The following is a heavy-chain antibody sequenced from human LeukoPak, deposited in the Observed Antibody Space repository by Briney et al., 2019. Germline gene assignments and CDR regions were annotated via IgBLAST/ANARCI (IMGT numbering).Heavy chain of an antibody. CDR3: AKDSGYYYDSSGYYFDY. Sequence: PGRSLSLSCAASGFPFDDYAMHWVRQAPGKGLEWVSGISWNSGSIGYADSVKGRFTISRDNAKNSLYLQMNSLRAEDTALYYCAKDSGYYYDSSGYYFDYWGQGTLVTVSS. J-gene: IGHJ4*02. CDR2: ISWNSGSI. CDR1: GFPFDDYA. D-gene: IGHD3-22*01. V-gene: IGHV3-9*01.